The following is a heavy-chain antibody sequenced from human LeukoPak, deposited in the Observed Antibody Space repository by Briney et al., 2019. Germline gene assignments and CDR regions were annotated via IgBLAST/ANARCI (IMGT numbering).Heavy chain of an antibody. V-gene: IGHV3-74*01. CDR3: ARGDSSGYYYFVY. D-gene: IGHD6-19*01. CDR2: IDRDGSRI. Sequence: HAGGSLRLSCAVSGFTFSSYWMHWVRQAPGKGLVWVSRIDRDGSRINYADSVKGRFTISRDNSKTTLYLQMTSLRAEDTAVYYCARGDSSGYYYFVYWGQRTLVTVSS. J-gene: IGHJ4*02. CDR1: GFTFSSYW.